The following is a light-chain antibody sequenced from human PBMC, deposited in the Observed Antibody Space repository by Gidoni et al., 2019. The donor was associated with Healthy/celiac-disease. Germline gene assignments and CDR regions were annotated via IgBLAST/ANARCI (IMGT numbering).Light chain of an antibody. V-gene: IGKV1-39*01. J-gene: IGKJ1*01. CDR1: QSISSY. Sequence: DIQMTQSPSSLSASVGDRVTITCRASQSISSYLNWYQQKPGKAPKPLIYAASSLQSGVPSRFSGSGSGTDFTLTISSRQPEDFATYYCQQSYSTPWTFXXXTKVEIK. CDR2: AAS. CDR3: QQSYSTPWT.